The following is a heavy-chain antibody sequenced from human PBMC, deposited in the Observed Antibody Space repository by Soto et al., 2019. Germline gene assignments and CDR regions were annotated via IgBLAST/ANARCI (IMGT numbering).Heavy chain of an antibody. CDR3: ARGDRFDP. CDR2: INHSGST. V-gene: IGHV4-34*01. J-gene: IGHJ5*02. CDR1: GGSFSGYY. Sequence: SETLSLTCAVYGGSFSGYYCSWIRQPPGKGLEWIGEINHSGSTNYNPSLKSRVTISVDTSKNQFSLKLSSVTAADTAVYYCARGDRFDPWGQGTLVTVSS.